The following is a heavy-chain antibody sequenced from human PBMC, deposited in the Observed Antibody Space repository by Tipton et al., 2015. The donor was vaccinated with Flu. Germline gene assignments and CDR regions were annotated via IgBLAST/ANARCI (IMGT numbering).Heavy chain of an antibody. CDR2: IYHSGST. CDR1: GYSISSGYY. V-gene: IGHV4-38-2*02. Sequence: TLSLTCTVSGYSISSGYYWGWLRQPPGKGLEWIGSIYHSGSTYYNPSLKSRVTISVDTSKNQFSLKLSSVTAADTAVYYCARGLGGYGGNSAQNAFDIWGQGTMVTVSS. CDR3: ARGLGGYGGNSAQNAFDI. J-gene: IGHJ3*02. D-gene: IGHD4-23*01.